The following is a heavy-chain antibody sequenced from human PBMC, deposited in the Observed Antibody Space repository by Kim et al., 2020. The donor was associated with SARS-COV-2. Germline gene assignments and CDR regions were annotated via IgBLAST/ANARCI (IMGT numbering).Heavy chain of an antibody. CDR3: ARDGLVTMVRGVINAYYFDY. V-gene: IGHV3-48*02. D-gene: IGHD3-10*01. CDR1: GFTFSSYS. Sequence: GGSLRLSCAASGFTFSSYSMNWVRQAPGKGLEWVSYISSSSSTIYYADSVKGRFTISRDNAKNSLYLQMNSLRDEDTAVYYCARDGLVTMVRGVINAYYFDYWGQGTLVTVSS. J-gene: IGHJ4*02. CDR2: ISSSSSTI.